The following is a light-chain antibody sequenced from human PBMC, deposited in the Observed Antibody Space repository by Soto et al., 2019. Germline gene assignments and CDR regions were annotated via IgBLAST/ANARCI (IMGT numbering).Light chain of an antibody. Sequence: QSVLTQPPSVSAAPGQKVTISCSGSSSNIGNNYVSWYQQLPGTVPKPLIYDNNKRPSGIPDRFSGSKSGTSATLGITGLQTGDEADYYCGTWDSSLSAGVFGTGTKVTVL. J-gene: IGLJ1*01. V-gene: IGLV1-51*01. CDR2: DNN. CDR3: GTWDSSLSAGV. CDR1: SSNIGNNY.